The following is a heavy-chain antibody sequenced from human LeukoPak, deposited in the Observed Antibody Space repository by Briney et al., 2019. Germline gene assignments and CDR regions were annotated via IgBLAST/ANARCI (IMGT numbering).Heavy chain of an antibody. CDR3: ARGYDSSGYHY. CDR2: IYYSGST. D-gene: IGHD3-22*01. Sequence: SETLSLTCTVSGGSISSSSYYWGWIRQPPGKGLEWIGSIYYSGSTYYNPSLKSRVTISVDTSKNQFSLKLSSVTAADTAVYYCARGYDSSGYHYWGQGTLVTVSS. V-gene: IGHV4-39*07. J-gene: IGHJ4*02. CDR1: GGSISSSSYY.